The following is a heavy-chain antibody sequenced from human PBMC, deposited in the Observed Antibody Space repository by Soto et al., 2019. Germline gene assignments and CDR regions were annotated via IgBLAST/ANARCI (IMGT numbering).Heavy chain of an antibody. Sequence: EVHLLESGGGLAQPGGSLRRSCAASGFTFSSYAMNWVRQVPGKGLEWVASISGGGGTTNYADSVKGRFTISRDTSKNSLHLQMNRFSAENTAVYFCAKGFIVLVTAIRTDDNFHVWGQGTMVTVS. CDR2: ISGGGGTT. D-gene: IGHD2-21*02. J-gene: IGHJ3*01. CDR3: AKGFIVLVTAIRTDDNFHV. CDR1: GFTFSSYA. V-gene: IGHV3-23*01.